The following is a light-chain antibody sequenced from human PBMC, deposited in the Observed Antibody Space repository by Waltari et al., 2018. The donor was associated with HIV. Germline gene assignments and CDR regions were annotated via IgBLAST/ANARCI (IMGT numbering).Light chain of an antibody. J-gene: IGLJ3*02. Sequence: QSALTQPASVSGSPGQSITISCTGPSSYIGGFKYVSWFQQPPDKAPKLIIYEVSTRPSEISNRFSGSKSGNTASLTISELQAEDEADYYCSSFTGTTALVFGGGTKLTVL. CDR2: EVS. CDR3: SSFTGTTALV. V-gene: IGLV2-14*01. CDR1: SSYIGGFKY.